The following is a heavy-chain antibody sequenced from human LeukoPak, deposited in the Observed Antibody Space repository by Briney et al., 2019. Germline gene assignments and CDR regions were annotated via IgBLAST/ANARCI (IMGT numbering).Heavy chain of an antibody. Sequence: ASVKVSCKASGYTFTGYYMHWVRQAPGQGLEWMGCINPNSGTTNYAQNFQGRVTMTTDASISTAYMELSRLRSDDTAVYYCARDQEYYDSSGYPSNWFDPWGQGTMVTVSS. CDR3: ARDQEYYDSSGYPSNWFDP. CDR2: INPNSGTT. J-gene: IGHJ5*02. CDR1: GYTFTGYY. V-gene: IGHV1-2*02. D-gene: IGHD3-22*01.